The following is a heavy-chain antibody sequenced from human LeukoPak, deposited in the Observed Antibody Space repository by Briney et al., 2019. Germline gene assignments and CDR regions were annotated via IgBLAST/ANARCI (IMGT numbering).Heavy chain of an antibody. D-gene: IGHD2-21*02. CDR3: AKDGGVVVTATNDY. J-gene: IGHJ4*02. V-gene: IGHV3-23*01. CDR2: ISGSGGNT. Sequence: GGSLGLSCAASGFTFSNYAMTWVRQAPGKGLEWVSAISGSGGNTYYADSVKGRFTISRDNSKNTLYLQMNTLRAEDTAVYYCAKDGGVVVTATNDYWGQGTLVTVSS. CDR1: GFTFSNYA.